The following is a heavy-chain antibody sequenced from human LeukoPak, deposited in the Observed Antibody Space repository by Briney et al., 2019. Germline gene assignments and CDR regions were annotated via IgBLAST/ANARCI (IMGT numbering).Heavy chain of an antibody. CDR3: ARVTNSGYDYDDY. CDR1: GGSISSSNW. Sequence: PSGTLSLTCAVSGGSISSSNWWSWVRQPPGKGLEWIGEIYHSGSTNYNPSLKSRVTISVDKSKNQFSLKLSSVTAADTAVYYCARVTNSGYDYDDYWGQGTLVTVSS. J-gene: IGHJ4*02. D-gene: IGHD5-12*01. CDR2: IYHSGST. V-gene: IGHV4-4*02.